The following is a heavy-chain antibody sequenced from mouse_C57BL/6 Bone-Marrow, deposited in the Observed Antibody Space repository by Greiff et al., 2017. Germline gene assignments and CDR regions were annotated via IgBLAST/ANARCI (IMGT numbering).Heavy chain of an antibody. CDR3: ARRNYYGNFFFDY. D-gene: IGHD2-1*01. CDR1: GYTFTSYG. J-gene: IGHJ2*01. Sequence: VQLQQSGAELARPGASVKLSCKASGYTFTSYGISWVKQRTGQGLEWIGEIYPRSGNTYYNEKCKGKATLTADKSSSTAYMELRSLTSEDSAVYFCARRNYYGNFFFDYWGQGTTLTVSS. CDR2: IYPRSGNT. V-gene: IGHV1-81*01.